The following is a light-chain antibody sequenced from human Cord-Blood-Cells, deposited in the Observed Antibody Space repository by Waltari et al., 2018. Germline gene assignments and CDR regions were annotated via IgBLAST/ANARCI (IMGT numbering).Light chain of an antibody. CDR2: KVS. CDR1: QSLVYSDGNTY. V-gene: IGKV2-30*01. CDR3: MQGTHWPPWT. Sequence: DVVMTQSPLSLPVTLGQPASISCRSSQSLVYSDGNTYLNWFQQRPGQSPRRLIYKVSNRDSGVPDRFSGRGSGTDFTLKISRVEAEDVGVYYCMQGTHWPPWTFGQGTKVEI. J-gene: IGKJ1*01.